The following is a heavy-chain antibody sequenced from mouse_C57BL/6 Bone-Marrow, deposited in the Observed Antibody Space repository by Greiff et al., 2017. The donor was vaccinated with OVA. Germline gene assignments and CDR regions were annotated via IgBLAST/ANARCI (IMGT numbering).Heavy chain of an antibody. CDR2: ISDGGSYT. Sequence: EVQVVESGGGLVKPGGSLKLSCAASGFTFSSYAMSWVRQTPEKRLEWVATISDGGSYTYYPDNVKGRFTISRDNAKNNLYLQMSHLKSEDTAMYYCARDDSNYGYFDVWGTGTTVTVSS. CDR1: GFTFSSYA. J-gene: IGHJ1*03. D-gene: IGHD2-5*01. V-gene: IGHV5-4*01. CDR3: ARDDSNYGYFDV.